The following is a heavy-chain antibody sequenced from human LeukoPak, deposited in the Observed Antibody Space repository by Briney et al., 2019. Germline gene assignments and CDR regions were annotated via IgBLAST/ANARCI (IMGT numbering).Heavy chain of an antibody. D-gene: IGHD3-3*01. CDR1: GYTFTGYY. CDR2: INPNSGDT. CDR3: ARDGSPAIAIFGMIITNWFDP. J-gene: IGHJ5*02. Sequence: ASVKVSCKASGYTFTGYYIHWVRQAPGQGLEWMGWINPNSGDTMYAQTFQGRVTMTGDTSINTGYMELSRLKSDDTAVYYCARDGSPAIAIFGMIITNWFDPWGQGTLVTVSS. V-gene: IGHV1-2*02.